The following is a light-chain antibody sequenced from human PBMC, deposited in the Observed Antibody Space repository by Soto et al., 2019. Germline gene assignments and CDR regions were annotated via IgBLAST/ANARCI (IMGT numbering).Light chain of an antibody. CDR1: QSISSW. CDR2: DAS. Sequence: EVTPTTSTLSASEGDSVTSXXRTSQSISSWLAWYQQKPGKAPKVXIYDASSLESGVPSRFSGSGSGTEFTLTICSLQPDDFAPYCCQLYKCHLPTSGQ. V-gene: IGKV1-5*01. J-gene: IGKJ1*01. CDR3: QLYKCHLPT.